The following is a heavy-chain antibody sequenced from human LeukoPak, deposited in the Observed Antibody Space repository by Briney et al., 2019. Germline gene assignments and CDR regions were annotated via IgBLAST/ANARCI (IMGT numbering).Heavy chain of an antibody. CDR2: IYTSGST. J-gene: IGHJ5*02. CDR3: ERYCSSTSCYDGLDP. Sequence: HSETLSLTCTVSGGSISSYYWSWIRPPARKGLEWIGRIYTSGSTYYNPSLKSRVTMSVDTSKNQFSLKLSSMSAADTAVYYCERYCSSTSCYDGLDPWGQGTLVTVSS. D-gene: IGHD2-2*01. V-gene: IGHV4-4*07. CDR1: GGSISSYY.